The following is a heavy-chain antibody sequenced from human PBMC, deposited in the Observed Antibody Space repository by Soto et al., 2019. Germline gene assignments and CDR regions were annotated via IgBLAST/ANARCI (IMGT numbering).Heavy chain of an antibody. V-gene: IGHV4-4*02. J-gene: IGHJ4*02. D-gene: IGHD2-15*01. CDR3: ALSSGASFY. Sequence: QVQLQESGPGLVKPSGTLSLTCAVSGVSISSSNWWSWVRQPPGKGLEWIGEIYHSGSTNYNPSLKRRVTISVDQAKNQFSLKLSSVTAADTAVYYWALSSGASFYWGQGTLVTVSS. CDR1: GVSISSSNW. CDR2: IYHSGST.